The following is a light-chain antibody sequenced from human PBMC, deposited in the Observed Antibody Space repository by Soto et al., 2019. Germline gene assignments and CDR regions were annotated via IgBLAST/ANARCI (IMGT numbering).Light chain of an antibody. J-gene: IGKJ5*01. CDR3: QPRSDWPG. CDR2: EAS. CDR1: QSVGTY. Sequence: IMLKQSAATLSLKPGERATLSCRASQSVGTYLAWYQQKPGQAPRLLIYEASNRATGISARFSGSGSGTDFTLTICSLEPEGFGVYYCQPRSDWPGFGQRRRPAIK. V-gene: IGKV3-11*01.